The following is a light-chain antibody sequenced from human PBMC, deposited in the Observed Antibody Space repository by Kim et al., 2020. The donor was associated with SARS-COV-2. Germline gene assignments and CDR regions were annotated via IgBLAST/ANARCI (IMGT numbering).Light chain of an antibody. CDR3: QEYNNWPALS. CDR2: DTS. CDR1: HSVSSN. J-gene: IGKJ4*01. Sequence: SPGESATLSCRASHSVSSNLACYQQKPGQAPRLLIYDTSIRAAGIPARCSGSGSGTEFTLTISSLQSEDFAVYYCQEYNNWPALSFGGGTKVDIK. V-gene: IGKV3D-15*01.